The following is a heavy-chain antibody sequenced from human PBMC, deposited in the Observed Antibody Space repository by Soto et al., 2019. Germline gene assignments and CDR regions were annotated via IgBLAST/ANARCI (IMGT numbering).Heavy chain of an antibody. CDR2: VLGGGGST. CDR1: GFTFSSYA. J-gene: IGHJ3*02. V-gene: IGHV3-23*01. CDR3: ARKGPPRDAFDI. Sequence: EVQLLESGGGLVQPGGSLRLSCAASGFTFSSYAMSWVRQTPGKGLEWVSGVLGGGGSTFYADSVKGRFTISRDNSKNTLYGQMNSLRAEDTAIYCGARKGPPRDAFDIWGQGTMVTVSS.